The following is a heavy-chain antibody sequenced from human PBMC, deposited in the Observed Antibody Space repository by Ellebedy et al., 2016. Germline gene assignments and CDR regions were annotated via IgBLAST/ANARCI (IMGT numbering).Heavy chain of an antibody. Sequence: GESLKISCAASGFTFSSHWMHWVRQAPGMGLVWVSRINTDGISTSFADSVKGRFTISSDNAESTLYLQMNSLRAEDTGVYYCARDYDFWTGRLDYWGQGTLVTVSS. CDR1: GFTFSSHW. V-gene: IGHV3-74*01. D-gene: IGHD3-3*01. CDR2: INTDGIST. J-gene: IGHJ4*02. CDR3: ARDYDFWTGRLDY.